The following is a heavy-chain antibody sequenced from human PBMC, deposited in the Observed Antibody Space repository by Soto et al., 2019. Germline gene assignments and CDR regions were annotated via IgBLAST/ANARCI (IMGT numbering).Heavy chain of an antibody. CDR2: MNPNSGNT. Sequence: ASVKVSCKASGYTFTSYDINWVRQATGQGLEWMGWMNPNSGNTGYAQKFQGRVTMSRNTSISTAYMELSSLRSEDTAVYYCAREGGYSYGFDYWGQGTPVTVSS. D-gene: IGHD5-18*01. V-gene: IGHV1-8*01. CDR1: GYTFTSYD. J-gene: IGHJ4*02. CDR3: AREGGYSYGFDY.